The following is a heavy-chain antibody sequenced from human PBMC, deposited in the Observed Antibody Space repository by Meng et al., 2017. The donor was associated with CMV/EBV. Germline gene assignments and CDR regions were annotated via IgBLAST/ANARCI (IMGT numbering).Heavy chain of an antibody. D-gene: IGHD3-22*01. J-gene: IGHJ4*02. CDR3: ARERGDDSGYNFDS. CDR2: IYSTGGT. CDR1: GCFVSCFF. V-gene: IGHV4-4*07. Sequence: QRQGPGPGLVKPSVTLSFTFSVSGCFVSCFFWTWLRQPAGKGLEWIGRIYSTGGTNYNPSFESRVTISLDGSNNQFSLKLNSVTAADTAIYYCARERGDDSGYNFDSWGQGTLVTVSS.